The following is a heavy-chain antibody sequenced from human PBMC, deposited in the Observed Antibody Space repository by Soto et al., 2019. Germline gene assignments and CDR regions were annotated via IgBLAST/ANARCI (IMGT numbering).Heavy chain of an antibody. CDR1: GFTFSSYA. V-gene: IGHV3-23*01. CDR2: ISGSGGSK. J-gene: IGHJ2*01. Sequence: EVQLLESGGGLVQPGGSLRLSCAASGFTFSSYAMNWVRQAPGKGLEWVSVISGSGGSKYYADAVKGRFTISRDNSKNTLYLQMNSLRAEDTAVYYCAKRTVGWYFDLWGRGTLVTVSS. D-gene: IGHD4-17*01. CDR3: AKRTVGWYFDL.